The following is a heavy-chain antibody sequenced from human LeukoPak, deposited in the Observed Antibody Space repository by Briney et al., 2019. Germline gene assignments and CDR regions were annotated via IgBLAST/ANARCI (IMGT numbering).Heavy chain of an antibody. CDR1: GFTFSSYA. Sequence: GGSLRLSCAASGFTFSSYAMSWVRQAPGKGLEWVSAISGSGGTTYHADSVKGRFTISRDNSKNTLYLQMNSLRAEDTAVYYCAKGPTLYASGTYTYFHYWGQGTLVTVSS. CDR2: ISGSGGTT. CDR3: AKGPTLYASGTYTYFHY. J-gene: IGHJ4*02. D-gene: IGHD3-10*01. V-gene: IGHV3-23*01.